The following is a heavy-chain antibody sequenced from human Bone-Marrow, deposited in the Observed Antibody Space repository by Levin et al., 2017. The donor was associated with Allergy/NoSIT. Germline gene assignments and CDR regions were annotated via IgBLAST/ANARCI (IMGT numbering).Heavy chain of an antibody. Sequence: QAGGSLRLSCVASGFTFSSYTMRWVRQAPGKGLEWVSSISGSDNTTDYADSVKGRFTISRDNSKNTLSLHMSSLRAEDTAIYYCAKRCAGGHCYSQFDFWGQGTLVTVSS. CDR3: AKRCAGGHCYSQFDF. CDR1: GFTFSSYT. J-gene: IGHJ4*02. CDR2: ISGSDNTT. D-gene: IGHD2-15*01. V-gene: IGHV3-23*01.